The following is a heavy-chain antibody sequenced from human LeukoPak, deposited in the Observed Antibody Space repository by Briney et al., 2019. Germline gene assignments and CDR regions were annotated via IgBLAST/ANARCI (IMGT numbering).Heavy chain of an antibody. CDR2: ISGSGGST. J-gene: IGHJ4*02. CDR1: GFTFSSYA. Sequence: PGGSLRLSCAASGFTFSSYAMSWVRQAPGKGLGWVSAISGSGGSTHYADSVKGRFTISRDNSKNTLYLQMNSLRAEDTAVYYCAKARQPYSSSSGFDYWGQGTLVTVSS. CDR3: AKARQPYSSSSGFDY. V-gene: IGHV3-23*01. D-gene: IGHD6-6*01.